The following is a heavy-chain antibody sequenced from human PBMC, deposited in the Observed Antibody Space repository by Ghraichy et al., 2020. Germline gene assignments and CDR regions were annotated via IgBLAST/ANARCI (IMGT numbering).Heavy chain of an antibody. J-gene: IGHJ3*01. CDR2: IKHDGSEE. V-gene: IGHV3-7*01. Sequence: GGSLRLSCTASGFTFSWSWMTWVRQAPGKGLDFVAVIKHDGSEEYYVDSVKGRFTVSRDNAMNSLYLQMNSLRVEDTAVYYCVKGGTHDAYDVWGQGTMVTVSS. CDR3: VKGGTHDAYDV. D-gene: IGHD1/OR15-1a*01. CDR1: GFTFSWSW.